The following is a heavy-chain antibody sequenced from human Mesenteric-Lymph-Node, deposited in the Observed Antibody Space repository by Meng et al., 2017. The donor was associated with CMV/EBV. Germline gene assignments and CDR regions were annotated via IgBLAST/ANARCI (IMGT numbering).Heavy chain of an antibody. V-gene: IGHV3-48*03. J-gene: IGHJ4*02. D-gene: IGHD3-10*01. CDR1: GFTFSSYE. Sequence: GESLKISCAASGFTFSSYEMNWVRQAPGKGLEWVSYISSSGSTIYYADSVKGRFTISRDNSKNTLYLQMNSLRAEDTAVYYCARYGSGSLSLDYWGQGTLVTVSS. CDR2: ISSSGSTI. CDR3: ARYGSGSLSLDY.